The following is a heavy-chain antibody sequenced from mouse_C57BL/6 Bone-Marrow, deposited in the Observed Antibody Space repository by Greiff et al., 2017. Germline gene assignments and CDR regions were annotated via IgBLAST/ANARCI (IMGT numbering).Heavy chain of an antibody. CDR1: GYAFTNYL. CDR2: INPGSGGT. V-gene: IGHV1-54*01. J-gene: IGHJ4*01. Sequence: QVQLQQSGAELVRPGTSVKVSCKASGYAFTNYLIEWVKQRPGQGLEWIGVINPGSGGTNYNEKFKGKATLTADKSSSTAYMQLSSLTSEDSAVFFGAKYDYDGPYYAMDDWGQGTSVTVSS. CDR3: AKYDYDGPYYAMDD. D-gene: IGHD2-4*01.